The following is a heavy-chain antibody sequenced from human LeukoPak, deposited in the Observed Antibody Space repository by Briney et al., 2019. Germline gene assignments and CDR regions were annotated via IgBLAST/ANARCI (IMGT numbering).Heavy chain of an antibody. CDR1: GGSISSGGYY. D-gene: IGHD3-22*01. CDR3: ARTFYDSSGYYYTNFDY. J-gene: IGHJ4*02. V-gene: IGHV4-31*03. Sequence: SETLSLTCTVSGGSISSGGYYWSWIRQHPGKGLEWIGYTYYSGSTYYNPSLKSRVTISVDTSKNQFSLKLSSVTAADTAVYYCARTFYDSSGYYYTNFDYWGQGTLVTVSS. CDR2: TYYSGST.